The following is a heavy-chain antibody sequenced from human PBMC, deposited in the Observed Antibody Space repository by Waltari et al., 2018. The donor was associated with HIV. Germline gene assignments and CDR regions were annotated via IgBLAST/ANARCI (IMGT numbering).Heavy chain of an antibody. CDR1: GFTFGDYA. CDR3: ARADDSRGYFLFGLDV. CDR2: IRGKIYGGTT. D-gene: IGHD3-22*01. V-gene: IGHV3-49*05. Sequence: EMQLVESGGDLVKPGRSLRLSCAASGFTFGDYAMNWFRQAPVKRVVVVGFIRGKIYGGTTEYAASVKGRFSISKDDSKSVAYLQMNSLRTEDSAVYYCARADDSRGYFLFGLDVWGQGTTVTVSS. J-gene: IGHJ6*02.